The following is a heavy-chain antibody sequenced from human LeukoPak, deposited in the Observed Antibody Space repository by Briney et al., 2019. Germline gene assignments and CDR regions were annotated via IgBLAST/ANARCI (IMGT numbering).Heavy chain of an antibody. CDR1: DGSISSYY. V-gene: IGHV4-59*08. Sequence: SETLSLTCTVSDGSISSYYWSWVRQTPAKELEWIGYISYSGNTNYNPSLKSRVTISLDTSKNQFSLNLTSVTAADTAVYYCARLGGSHSPHGYWGQGTLVTVSS. D-gene: IGHD1-26*01. J-gene: IGHJ4*02. CDR3: ARLGGSHSPHGY. CDR2: ISYSGNT.